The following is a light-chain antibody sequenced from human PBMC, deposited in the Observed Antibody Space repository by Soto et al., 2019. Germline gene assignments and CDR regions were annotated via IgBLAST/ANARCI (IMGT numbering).Light chain of an antibody. CDR3: SSYTSSSTLI. Sequence: QSALTQPASVSGSPGQSITISCTGTSSDLGGYNYVSWYQQHPDKVPKLMIYDVTNRPSGVSNRFSGSKSGNTASLTISGLQAEDEADYYCSSYTSSSTLIFGGGTKLTVL. CDR1: SSDLGGYNY. J-gene: IGLJ2*01. CDR2: DVT. V-gene: IGLV2-14*01.